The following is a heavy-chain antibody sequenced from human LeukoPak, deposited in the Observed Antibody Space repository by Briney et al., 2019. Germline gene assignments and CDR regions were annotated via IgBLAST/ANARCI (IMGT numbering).Heavy chain of an antibody. V-gene: IGHV3-48*04. J-gene: IGHJ3*02. CDR3: AREGTAAGTLGAFDI. CDR2: ISSSSSTI. CDR1: GFTFSSYA. D-gene: IGHD6-13*01. Sequence: GGSLRLSCAVSGFTFSSYAMNWVRQAPGKGLEWVSYISSSSSTIYYADSVKGRFTISRDNAKNSLYLQMNSLRAEDTAVYYCAREGTAAGTLGAFDIWGQGTMVTVSS.